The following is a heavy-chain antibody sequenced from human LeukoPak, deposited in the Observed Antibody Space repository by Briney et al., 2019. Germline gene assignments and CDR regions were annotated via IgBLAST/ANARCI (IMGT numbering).Heavy chain of an antibody. V-gene: IGHV3-48*01. Sequence: GGSLTLSCAASGFTFSSYSMNWVRQAPGKGLEWVSYISSSSSTIYYADSVKGRFTISRDNAKNSLYLQINSLRAEDTAVYYCAKGGGYEGQYYYYYLDVWGKGTTVTISS. CDR3: AKGGGYEGQYYYYYLDV. D-gene: IGHD5-12*01. CDR1: GFTFSSYS. CDR2: ISSSSSTI. J-gene: IGHJ6*03.